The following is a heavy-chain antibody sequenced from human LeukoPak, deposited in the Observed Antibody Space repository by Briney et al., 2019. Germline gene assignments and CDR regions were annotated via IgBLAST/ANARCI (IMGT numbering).Heavy chain of an antibody. CDR2: ISGSGTIT. CDR1: GFTFSTYA. CDR3: AKQTRYDTPAGGRGFDY. Sequence: GGSLRLSCEASGFTFSTYAMSWVRQAPGEGLEWVSGISGSGTITYYADSVKGRFTIARDNSKSTLFLEMSSLRAEDTAVYYCAKQTRYDTPAGGRGFDYWGRGTLVTVSS. D-gene: IGHD3-22*01. J-gene: IGHJ4*02. V-gene: IGHV3-23*01.